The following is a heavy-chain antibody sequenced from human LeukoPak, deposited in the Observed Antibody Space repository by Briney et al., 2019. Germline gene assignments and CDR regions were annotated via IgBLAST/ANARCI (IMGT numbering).Heavy chain of an antibody. Sequence: PGESLRLSCAASGFTFSTYSMNWVRQAPGKGLEWVSYISSTTTTIYYADSVKGRFTISRDNAKNSLYLQMNSLRAEDAAVYYCARGRSYGEFDYWGQGTLVTVSS. CDR2: ISSTTTTI. CDR1: GFTFSTYS. V-gene: IGHV3-48*01. D-gene: IGHD4-17*01. CDR3: ARGRSYGEFDY. J-gene: IGHJ4*02.